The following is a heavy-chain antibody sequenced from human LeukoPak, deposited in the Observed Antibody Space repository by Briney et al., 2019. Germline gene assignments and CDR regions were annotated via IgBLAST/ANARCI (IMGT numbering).Heavy chain of an antibody. V-gene: IGHV3-48*04. Sequence: GGSLRLSCAASGFTFSSYSKNWVRQAPGKGLEWVSYISSSSSTIYYADSVKGRFTISRDNAKNSLYLQMNSLRAEDTAVYYCARDKKRGYAYAFDIWGQGTMVTVSS. J-gene: IGHJ3*02. CDR3: ARDKKRGYAYAFDI. CDR1: GFTFSSYS. D-gene: IGHD6-25*01. CDR2: ISSSSSTI.